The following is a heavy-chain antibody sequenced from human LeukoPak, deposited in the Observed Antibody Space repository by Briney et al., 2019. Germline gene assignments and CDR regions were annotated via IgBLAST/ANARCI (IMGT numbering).Heavy chain of an antibody. CDR3: AKGPDYDILTPIDY. Sequence: PGGSLRLSCTVSGFTVSSNSMSWVRQAPGKGLEWVSFIYSDNTHYSDSVKGRFTISRDNAKTSLYLQMNSLRAEDMALYYCAKGPDYDILTPIDYWGQGTLVTVSS. D-gene: IGHD3-9*01. CDR1: GFTVSSNS. CDR2: IYSDNT. J-gene: IGHJ4*02. V-gene: IGHV3-53*05.